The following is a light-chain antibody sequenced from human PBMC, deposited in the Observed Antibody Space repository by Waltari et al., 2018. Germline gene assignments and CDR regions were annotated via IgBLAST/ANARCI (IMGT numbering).Light chain of an antibody. CDR1: QSVSSN. CDR2: GAS. J-gene: IGKJ5*01. CDR3: LQVSNFPIT. V-gene: IGKV3-15*01. Sequence: EIVMTQSPATLSVSPGERATLSCRASQSVSSNLAWYQQKPGQAPRLLIYGASTRATGIPARFSGSGSGTEFTLTISSMQSEDFAVYYCLQVSNFPITFGQGTRLEIQ.